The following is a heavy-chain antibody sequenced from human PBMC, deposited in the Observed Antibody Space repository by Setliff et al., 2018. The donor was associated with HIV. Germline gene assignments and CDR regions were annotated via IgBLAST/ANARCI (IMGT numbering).Heavy chain of an antibody. CDR1: GGAMNNNY. D-gene: IGHD6-13*01. J-gene: IGHJ4*02. Sequence: SETLSLTCTVSGGAMNNNYWSWIRQPAGKGSEWIGRIYIRGTNYNPSLKTRLTMSLDTSSNQFSLNLNSVTAADTAVYYCARGSWGSWRFDYWGQGTLVTVSS. CDR2: IYIRGT. CDR3: ARGSWGSWRFDY. V-gene: IGHV4-4*07.